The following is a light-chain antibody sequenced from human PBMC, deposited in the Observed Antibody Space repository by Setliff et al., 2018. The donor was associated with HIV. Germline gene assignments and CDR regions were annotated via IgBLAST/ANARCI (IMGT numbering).Light chain of an antibody. Sequence: TQPASVSGSPGQSITISCTGTSSDVGDYNLVSWYQQYPGKAPKLMIYQATKRPSGVSNRFSGSKSGNTASLTISGLQAEDEADYYCCSNTGSNTYVFGSGTKVTVL. CDR3: CSNTGSNTYV. V-gene: IGLV2-23*01. CDR1: SSDVGDYNL. CDR2: QAT. J-gene: IGLJ1*01.